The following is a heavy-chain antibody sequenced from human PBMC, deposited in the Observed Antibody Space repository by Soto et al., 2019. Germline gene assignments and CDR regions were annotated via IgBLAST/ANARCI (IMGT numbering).Heavy chain of an antibody. CDR3: ARGEAIGDDP. Sequence: EVQLVESGGGLAQPGGSLRLSCAASGLTFSSYWMTWVRQAPGKGLEWVANIKQDGSEEYYVDFVKGRFTISRDNAKNSLYLQMNNLRVEDTAVYYCARGEAIGDDPWGHGTLVTVSS. J-gene: IGHJ5*02. CDR2: IKQDGSEE. V-gene: IGHV3-7*01. D-gene: IGHD3-10*01. CDR1: GLTFSSYW.